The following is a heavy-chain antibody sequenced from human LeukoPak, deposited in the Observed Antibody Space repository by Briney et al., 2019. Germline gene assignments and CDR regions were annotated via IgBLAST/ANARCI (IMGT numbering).Heavy chain of an antibody. Sequence: PGGSLRLSCAVSGFTFSDYSMNWVRQPPGKGLEWISYISTGGDTTYYADSVKGRFTISSDNAKKSLYLQMNSLRAEDTAVYYCARGPPLFDPWGQGTLVTVSS. V-gene: IGHV3-48*01. CDR2: ISTGGDTT. CDR3: ARGPPLFDP. J-gene: IGHJ5*02. CDR1: GFTFSDYS.